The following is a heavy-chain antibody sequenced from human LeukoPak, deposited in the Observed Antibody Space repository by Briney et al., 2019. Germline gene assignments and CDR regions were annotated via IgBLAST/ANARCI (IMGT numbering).Heavy chain of an antibody. J-gene: IGHJ4*02. V-gene: IGHV4-39*07. Sequence: PSETLSLTCTVSSDSISNSAYHWGWIRQPPGRGLEWIGTIYYNRGTYYNPSLKSRVTISVDTSKNQFSLKLSSVTAADTAVYYCARFVGYGGNQDYDYWGQGTLVTVSS. D-gene: IGHD4-23*01. CDR1: SDSISNSAYH. CDR2: IYYNRGT. CDR3: ARFVGYGGNQDYDY.